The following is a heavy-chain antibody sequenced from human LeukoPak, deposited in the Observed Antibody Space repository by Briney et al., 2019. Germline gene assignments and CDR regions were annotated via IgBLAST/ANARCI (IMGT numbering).Heavy chain of an antibody. D-gene: IGHD2-15*01. CDR3: ARQRGYCSGGSCSDWFDP. CDR1: GYSFTSYW. CDR2: IYPGDSDT. Sequence: GESLKISCKGSGYSFTSYWIGWVRQMPGKGLEWMGIIYPGDSDTRYSPSFQGQVTISADKSISTAYLQWSSLKASDTAMYHCARQRGYCSGGSCSDWFDPWGQGTLVTVSS. J-gene: IGHJ5*02. V-gene: IGHV5-51*01.